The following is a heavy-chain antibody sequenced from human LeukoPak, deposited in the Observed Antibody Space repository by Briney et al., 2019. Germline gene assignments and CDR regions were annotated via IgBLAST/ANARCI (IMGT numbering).Heavy chain of an antibody. CDR2: ISYYGSNK. V-gene: IGHV3-30-3*01. CDR3: ARGEYTPAYPQVHY. J-gene: IGHJ4*02. CDR1: GFTFSSYA. D-gene: IGHD6-6*01. Sequence: GGSLRLSCAASGFTFSSYAMHWVRQAPGKGLEWMAVISYYGSNKYYADSVKGRFTISRDNSKNTLYLQMNSLRAEDTAVYYCARGEYTPAYPQVHYWGQGTLVPVSS.